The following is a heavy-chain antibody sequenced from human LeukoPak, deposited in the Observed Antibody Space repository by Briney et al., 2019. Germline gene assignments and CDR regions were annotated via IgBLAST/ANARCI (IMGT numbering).Heavy chain of an antibody. J-gene: IGHJ4*02. D-gene: IGHD1-26*01. CDR2: VHGDGGRR. CDR1: GFMFSNSW. CDR3: ARGGSPSDH. Sequence: GGSLRLSCTASGFMFSNSWMHWVRQAPGKGLVWVSRVHGDGGRRDYADSVKGRFTVSRDNAKNTLYLQMTSLRVEDTGVHYCARGGSPSDHWGQGTLVTVSS. V-gene: IGHV3-74*01.